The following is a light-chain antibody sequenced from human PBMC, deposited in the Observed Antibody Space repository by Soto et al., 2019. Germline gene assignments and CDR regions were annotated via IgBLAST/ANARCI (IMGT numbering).Light chain of an antibody. J-gene: IGKJ1*01. V-gene: IGKV1-39*01. CDR2: AAS. CDR3: QQSYSTPSG. Sequence: DIQMTQSPSSLSASVGDRVTITCRASQNISSYLNWYQQKPGKAPKLLIYAASSLQSGVPSRFSGSGSGTDFTLTISSLQPEDFATYYCQQSYSTPSGFGQGTKVDIK. CDR1: QNISSY.